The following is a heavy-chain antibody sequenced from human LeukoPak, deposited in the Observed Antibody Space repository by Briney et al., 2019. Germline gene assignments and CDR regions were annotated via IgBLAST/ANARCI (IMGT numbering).Heavy chain of an antibody. CDR3: TTLRIQLSTDF. Sequence: GGSLRLSCAASRFPFSSAWMSWVRQAPGKGLEWVGRIKSKSDGGTTDYAAPVKGRFTISRDNLKNILYLQMNSLKTQDTAVYYCTTLRIQLSTDFWGQGTLVTVSS. J-gene: IGHJ4*02. CDR1: RFPFSSAW. CDR2: IKSKSDGGTT. V-gene: IGHV3-15*01. D-gene: IGHD5-18*01.